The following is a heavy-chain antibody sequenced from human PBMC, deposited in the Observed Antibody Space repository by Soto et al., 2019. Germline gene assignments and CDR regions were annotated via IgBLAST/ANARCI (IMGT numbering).Heavy chain of an antibody. D-gene: IGHD2-21*02. CDR3: ATPGGRDFNAFDV. CDR1: GYTFTRNW. CDR2: IFPIDSDT. Sequence: GDSLPISCQCSGYTFTRNWIGLVRPMPGKGLEWMGIIFPIDSDTRYRPSSQGQVTISADNSISTAYLQWSSLKASDTAIYYCATPGGRDFNAFDVWGQGTMVTVSS. V-gene: IGHV5-51*01. J-gene: IGHJ3*01.